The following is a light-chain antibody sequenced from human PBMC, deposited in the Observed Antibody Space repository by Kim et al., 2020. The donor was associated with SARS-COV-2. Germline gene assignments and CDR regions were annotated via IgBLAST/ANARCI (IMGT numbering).Light chain of an antibody. J-gene: IGKJ2*04. Sequence: EIVLTQSPATLSLSPGERAALSCRASQSVGNSLAWYQQKPGQAPRLLIYDASSRATGIPARFSGSGSGTDFTLTISSLEPEDFALYYCHHRSVLPPGSFGQGTKLEIK. CDR2: DAS. V-gene: IGKV3-11*01. CDR3: HHRSVLPPGS. CDR1: QSVGNS.